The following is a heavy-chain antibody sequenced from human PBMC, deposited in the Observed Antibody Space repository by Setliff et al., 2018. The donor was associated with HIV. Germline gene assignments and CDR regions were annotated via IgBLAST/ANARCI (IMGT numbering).Heavy chain of an antibody. CDR3: ARYEPKNTEAAPGY. CDR2: INIRSGNT. Sequence: ASVKVSCKASGYSFTTSGVSWVRQAPGQGLEWMGWINIRSGNTNYAQKFQGRVTMTTDTSTSTAYMGLRSLRSDDTAVYYCARYEPKNTEAAPGYWGQGTLVTVSS. CDR1: GYSFTTSG. J-gene: IGHJ4*02. D-gene: IGHD6-6*01. V-gene: IGHV1-18*01.